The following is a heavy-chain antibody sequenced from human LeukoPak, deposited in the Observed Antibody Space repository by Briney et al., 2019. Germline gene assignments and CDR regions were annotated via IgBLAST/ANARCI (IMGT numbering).Heavy chain of an antibody. CDR3: ARRRITIFGVVSFGIDY. J-gene: IGHJ4*02. CDR1: GGSISSSNW. Sequence: SETLSLTCAVSGGSISSSNWWSWVRQPPGKGLEWIGEIYHSGSTNYNPSLKSRVTISVDKSKNQFSLKLSSVTAADTAVYYCARRRITIFGVVSFGIDYWGQGTLVTVSS. V-gene: IGHV4-4*02. CDR2: IYHSGST. D-gene: IGHD3-3*01.